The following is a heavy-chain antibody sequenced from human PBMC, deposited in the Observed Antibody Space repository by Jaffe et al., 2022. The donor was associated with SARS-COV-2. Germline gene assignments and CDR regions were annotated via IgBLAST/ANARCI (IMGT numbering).Heavy chain of an antibody. V-gene: IGHV4-31*03. CDR2: IYYSGST. CDR3: ARGFARDFWSGSYNWFDP. CDR1: GGSISSGGYY. J-gene: IGHJ5*02. D-gene: IGHD3-3*01. Sequence: QVQLQESGPGLVKPSQTLSLTCTVSGGSISSGGYYWSWIRQHPGKGLEWIGYIYYSGSTYYNPSLKSRVTISVDTSKNQFSLKLSSVTAADTAVYYCARGFARDFWSGSYNWFDPWGQGTLVTVSS.